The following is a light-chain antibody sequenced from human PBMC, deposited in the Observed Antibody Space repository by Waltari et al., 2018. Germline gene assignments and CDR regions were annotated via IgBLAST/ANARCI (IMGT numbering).Light chain of an antibody. Sequence: QSALTQPASVSGSPGQSITISCTGASSNIDFYNYVCWYQQHPGRAPKLIMYDVSNRPAGVSDRFSGSKSGTTASLTISGLQAEDEADYYCTVKRGSNTGVFGGGTKLTVL. J-gene: IGLJ3*02. CDR1: SSNIDFYNY. V-gene: IGLV2-14*01. CDR3: TVKRGSNTGV. CDR2: DVS.